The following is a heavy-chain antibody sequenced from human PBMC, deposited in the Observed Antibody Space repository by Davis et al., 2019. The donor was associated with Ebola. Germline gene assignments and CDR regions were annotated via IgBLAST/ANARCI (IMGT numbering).Heavy chain of an antibody. CDR2: IGTAGDT. J-gene: IGHJ4*02. CDR1: GFSFRTYD. Sequence: GESLKISCAASGFSFRTYDMHWVRQVTGKTLEWVSAIGTAGDTYYPAFVKGRFTISRENARNSLYLQMNSLRTEDTAVYYCVRPAFGSHYFDYWGQGILVTVSS. CDR3: VRPAFGSHYFDY. D-gene: IGHD2-2*01. V-gene: IGHV3-13*01.